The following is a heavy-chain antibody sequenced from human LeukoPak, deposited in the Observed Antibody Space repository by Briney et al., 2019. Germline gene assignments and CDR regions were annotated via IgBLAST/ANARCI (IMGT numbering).Heavy chain of an antibody. CDR2: IGYDDKK. CDR3: AKDNMPDGNRYFGL. J-gene: IGHJ4*02. V-gene: IGHV3-30*02. Sequence: GGSLRLSCEASGFTFSRYGIHWVRQAPGKGLEWVSFIGYDDKKYFADSVKGRVTLSRDNSKNTLDLQMNSLRAEDTAVSYCAKDNMPDGNRYFGLWGQGTLVTVSS. D-gene: IGHD2-2*01. CDR1: GFTFSRYG.